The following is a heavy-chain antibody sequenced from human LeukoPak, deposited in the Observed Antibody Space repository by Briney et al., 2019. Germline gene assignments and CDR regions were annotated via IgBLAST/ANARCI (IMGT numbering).Heavy chain of an antibody. CDR2: INAGNGNT. D-gene: IGHD5-12*01. CDR3: ARRPGVATKGLFDY. V-gene: IGHV1-3*01. J-gene: IGHJ4*02. CDR1: GYTFTSYG. Sequence: ASVKVSCKASGYTFTSYGISWVRQAPGQRLEWMGWINAGNGNTKYSQKFQGRVTITRDTSASTAYMELSSLRSEDTAVYYCARRPGVATKGLFDYWGQGTLVTVSS.